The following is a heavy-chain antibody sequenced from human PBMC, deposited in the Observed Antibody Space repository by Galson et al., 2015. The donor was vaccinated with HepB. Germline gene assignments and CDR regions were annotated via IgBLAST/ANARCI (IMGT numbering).Heavy chain of an antibody. D-gene: IGHD4-11*01. V-gene: IGHV1-69*04. CDR1: GYTFTSYG. CDR3: ATSYSTYDWFDP. Sequence: SVKVSCKASGYTFTSYGISWVRQAPGQGLEWMGRIIPSLGTVNYAQRFQGRVTITADKSTSTAYMELSSLRSEDTAFYYCATSYSTYDWFDPWAQGTLVTVSS. J-gene: IGHJ5*02. CDR2: IIPSLGTV.